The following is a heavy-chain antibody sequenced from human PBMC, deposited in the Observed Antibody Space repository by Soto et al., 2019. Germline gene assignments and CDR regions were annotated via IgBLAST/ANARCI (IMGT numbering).Heavy chain of an antibody. J-gene: IGHJ4*02. CDR2: TGGDGGTT. D-gene: IGHD3-10*01. V-gene: IGHV3-23*01. Sequence: VQLLESGGGLVQPGGSLRLSCAASGFTFSSYSMSWVRQAPGKGLEWVSGFSTGGDGGTTYYADSVKGRFTISRDNSKSTLFLQMNSLRAEDTAIYYCAKKVNSGPGSQFFDYWGQGTLVTVSS. CDR1: GFTFSSYS. CDR3: AKKVNSGPGSQFFDY.